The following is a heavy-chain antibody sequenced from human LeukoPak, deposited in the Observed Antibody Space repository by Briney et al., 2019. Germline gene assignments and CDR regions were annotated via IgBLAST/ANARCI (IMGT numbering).Heavy chain of an antibody. J-gene: IGHJ5*02. D-gene: IGHD4-17*01. CDR2: IIPIFGTA. V-gene: IGHV1-69*13. Sequence: SVKVSCKASGGTFSSYAISWVRQAPGQGLEWMGGIIPIFGTANYAQKFRGRVTITADESTSTAYMELSSLRSEDTAVYYCARGDYGDTNNWFDPWGQGTLVTVSS. CDR3: ARGDYGDTNNWFDP. CDR1: GGTFSSYA.